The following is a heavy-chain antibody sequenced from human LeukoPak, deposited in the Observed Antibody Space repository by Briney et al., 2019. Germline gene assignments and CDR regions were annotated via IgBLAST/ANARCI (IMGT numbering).Heavy chain of an antibody. D-gene: IGHD5-12*01. CDR1: GYTFTGYY. J-gene: IGHJ3*02. CDR2: IIPNSGGT. Sequence: ASVKVSCKASGYTFTGYYMHWVRQAPGQGLEWMGWIIPNSGGTNYAQKFQGRVTMTRDTSISTAYMELSRLGSDDTAVYYCARGLFRGGYDSGAFDIWGQGTMVTVSS. V-gene: IGHV1-2*02. CDR3: ARGLFRGGYDSGAFDI.